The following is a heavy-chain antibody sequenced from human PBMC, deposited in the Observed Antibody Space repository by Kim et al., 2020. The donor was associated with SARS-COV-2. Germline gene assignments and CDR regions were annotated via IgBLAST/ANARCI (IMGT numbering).Heavy chain of an antibody. Sequence: GGSLRLSCAASGFTVSSNYMSWVRQAPGKGLEWVSVIYSGGSTYYADSVKGRFTISRDNSKNTLYLQMNSRRAEDTAVYYCARGYCSSTSCPWYFDYWGQGTLVTVSS. CDR2: IYSGGST. CDR3: ARGYCSSTSCPWYFDY. D-gene: IGHD2-2*01. V-gene: IGHV3-53*01. J-gene: IGHJ4*02. CDR1: GFTVSSNY.